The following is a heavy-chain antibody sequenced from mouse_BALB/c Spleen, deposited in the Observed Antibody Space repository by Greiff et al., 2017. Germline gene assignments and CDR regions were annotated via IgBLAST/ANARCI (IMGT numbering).Heavy chain of an antibody. J-gene: IGHJ2*01. V-gene: IGHV5-4*02. CDR1: GFTFSDYY. CDR2: ISDGGSYT. CDR3: ARDGDY. Sequence: EVHLVESGGGLVKPGGSLKLSCAASGFTFSDYYMYWVRQTPEKRLEWVATISDGGSYTYYPDSVKGRFTISRDNAKNNLYLQMSSQKSEDTAMYYCARDGDYWGQGTTLTVSS.